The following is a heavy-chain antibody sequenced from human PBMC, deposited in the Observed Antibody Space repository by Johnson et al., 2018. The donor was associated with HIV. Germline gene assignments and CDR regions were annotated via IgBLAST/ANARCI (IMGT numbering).Heavy chain of an antibody. V-gene: IGHV3-7*05. CDR2: IKQDGSEK. Sequence: MQLVESGGGLVQPGGSLRLSCAASGFTLSNHWMSWVRQAPGKGLEWVANIKQDGSEKYYVDSVKGRFTISRDNSKNTLYLQMNSLKTEDTAVYYCTTEAPTLLRAFDIWGQGTMVTVSS. CDR1: GFTLSNHW. CDR3: TTEAPTLLRAFDI. J-gene: IGHJ3*02.